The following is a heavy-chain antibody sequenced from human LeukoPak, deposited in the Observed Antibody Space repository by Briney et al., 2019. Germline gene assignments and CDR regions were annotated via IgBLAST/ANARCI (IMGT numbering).Heavy chain of an antibody. CDR3: ARDSAAWFDP. V-gene: IGHV1-69*13. CDR1: GYTFTSYA. J-gene: IGHJ5*02. CDR2: IIPIFGTA. Sequence: SVKVSCKASGYTFTSYAMNWVRQAPGQGLEWMGGIIPIFGTANYAQKFQGRVTITADESTSTAYMELSSLRSEDTAVYYCARDSAAWFDPWGQGTLVTVSS.